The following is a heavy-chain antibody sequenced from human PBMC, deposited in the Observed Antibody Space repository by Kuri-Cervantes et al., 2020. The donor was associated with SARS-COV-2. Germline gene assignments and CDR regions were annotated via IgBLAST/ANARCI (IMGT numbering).Heavy chain of an antibody. D-gene: IGHD2-8*01. CDR3: AKSDGIFMIYATRAAFDH. CDR2: ISGSGDST. J-gene: IGHJ4*02. V-gene: IGHV3-23*01. CDR1: GFTFSSYA. Sequence: GESLKISCAASGFTFSSYAMHWVRQAPGKGLEWVSSISGSGDSTYYGDSVKGRFTISRDDSKNTLYLQMNSLRAEDTAIYYCAKSDGIFMIYATRAAFDHWGQGSLVTVSS.